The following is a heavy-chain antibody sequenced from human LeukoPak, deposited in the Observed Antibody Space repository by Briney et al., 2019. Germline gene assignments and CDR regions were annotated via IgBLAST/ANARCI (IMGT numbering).Heavy chain of an antibody. CDR1: GGSISTGGYY. V-gene: IGHV4-31*03. J-gene: IGHJ4*02. Sequence: TSETLSLTCTVSGGSISTGGYYWGWIRQHPGKGLEWIGYIYYSGTTYYNPSLESRVTISVDTSKNQFSLKLSSVTAADTAVYYCARGISFDYWGQGTLVTVSS. CDR2: IYYSGTT. CDR3: ARGISFDY. D-gene: IGHD2/OR15-2a*01.